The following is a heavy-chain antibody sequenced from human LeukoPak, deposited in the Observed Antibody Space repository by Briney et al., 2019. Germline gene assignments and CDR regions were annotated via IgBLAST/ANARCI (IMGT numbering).Heavy chain of an antibody. V-gene: IGHV3-48*01. J-gene: IGHJ4*02. CDR1: GFTFSSYS. Sequence: GGSLRLSCAASGFTFSSYSMNWVRQAPGKGLEWVSYISSSSSTIYYADSVKGRFTISRDNAKNSLYLQMNSLRAEDTAVYYCARGKAGYDILTGYYNGFCDYWGQGTLVTVSS. CDR3: ARGKAGYDILTGYYNGFCDY. D-gene: IGHD3-9*01. CDR2: ISSSSSTI.